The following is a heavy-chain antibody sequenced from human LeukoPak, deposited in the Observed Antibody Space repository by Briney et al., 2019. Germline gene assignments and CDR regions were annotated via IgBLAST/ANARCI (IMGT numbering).Heavy chain of an antibody. CDR1: GGSISSYY. V-gene: IGHV4-59*01. CDR2: IYYSGST. Sequence: SETLSLTCTVSGGSISSYYWSWIRQPPGKGLEWIWYIYYSGSTNYNPSLKSRVTISVDTSKNQFSLKLSSVTAADTAVYYCARAIAGSYYPHFDYWGQGTLVTVSS. J-gene: IGHJ4*02. CDR3: ARAIAGSYYPHFDY. D-gene: IGHD1-26*01.